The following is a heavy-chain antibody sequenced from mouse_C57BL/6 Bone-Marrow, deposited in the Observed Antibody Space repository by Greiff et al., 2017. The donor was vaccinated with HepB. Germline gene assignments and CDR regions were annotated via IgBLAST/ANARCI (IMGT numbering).Heavy chain of an antibody. CDR2: IRSKSNNYAT. J-gene: IGHJ1*03. CDR3: VRHSYYSNYLYFDV. CDR1: GFSFNTYA. D-gene: IGHD2-5*01. Sequence: EVQGVESGGGLVQPKGSLKLSCAASGFSFNTYAMNWVRQAPGKGLEWVARIRSKSNNYATYYADSVKDRFTISRDDSESMLYLQMNNLKTEDTAMYYCVRHSYYSNYLYFDVWGTGTTVTVSS. V-gene: IGHV10-1*01.